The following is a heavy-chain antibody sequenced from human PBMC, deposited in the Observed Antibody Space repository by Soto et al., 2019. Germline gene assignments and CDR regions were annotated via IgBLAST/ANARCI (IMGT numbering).Heavy chain of an antibody. CDR2: IYYSGST. V-gene: IGHV4-59*01. CDR1: GGSISSYY. CDR3: ARSTDSGLDP. D-gene: IGHD2-2*01. J-gene: IGHJ5*02. Sequence: PSETLSLTCTVSGGSISSYYWSWIRQPPGKGLEWIGYIYYSGSTNYNPSLKSRVTISVDTSKNQFSLKLSSVTAADTAVYYCARSTDSGLDPWGQGTLVTVSS.